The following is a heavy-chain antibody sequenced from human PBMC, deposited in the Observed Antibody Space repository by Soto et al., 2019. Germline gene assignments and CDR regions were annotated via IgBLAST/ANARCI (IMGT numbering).Heavy chain of an antibody. D-gene: IGHD1-7*01. CDR3: ARYEYGNSLYGVDV. CDR2: VDPRGST. J-gene: IGHJ6*02. CDR1: GESFSGYY. Sequence: QVHLQQRGAGLLKPSETLSLNCVVSGESFSGYYWSWIRQTPGMGLEWIGEVDPRGSTTYNPSLKNRASISMASSKNLFTLVLTTVTAAATALYFCARYEYGNSLYGVDVWGQGTRVTVSS. V-gene: IGHV4-34*02.